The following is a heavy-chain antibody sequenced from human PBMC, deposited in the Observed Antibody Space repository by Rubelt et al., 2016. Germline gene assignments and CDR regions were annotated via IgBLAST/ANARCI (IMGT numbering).Heavy chain of an antibody. CDR3: AADFLGAAGTGD. V-gene: IGHV4-34*01. D-gene: IGHD6-13*01. CDR1: GGSFSGYY. Sequence: QVRLQQWGAGLLKPSETLSLTCAVYGGSFSGYYWSWIRQPPGKGLEWIGEINHSGSTTYNPSLKSRVTISVDTSKNQFSLKLSSVTAADTAVYYCAADFLGAAGTGDWGQGTLVTVSS. J-gene: IGHJ4*02. CDR2: INHSGST.